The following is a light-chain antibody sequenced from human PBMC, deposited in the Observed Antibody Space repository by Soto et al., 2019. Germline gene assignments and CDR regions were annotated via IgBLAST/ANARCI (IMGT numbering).Light chain of an antibody. J-gene: IGKJ2*01. Sequence: DIQMTQSPSTLSASVGDRVTITCRASQSISSWLAWYQQKPGKAPKLLIYDASSLASGVPSRFSGSGSGTEFTLTISSLQPDDVATYYCQQYKSYSRTFGQGTKLEIK. V-gene: IGKV1-5*01. CDR1: QSISSW. CDR3: QQYKSYSRT. CDR2: DAS.